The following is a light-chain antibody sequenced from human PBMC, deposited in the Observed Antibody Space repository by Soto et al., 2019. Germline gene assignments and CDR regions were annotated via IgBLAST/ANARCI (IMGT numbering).Light chain of an antibody. J-gene: IGKJ3*01. Sequence: DIQMTQSPSSLSASVGDRVTITCRASQSISSYLNWYQQKPGKAPKLLIYAASSLQSGVPSRFNGSGSGTDFTRTISSLQPEDVATYYCQQSYSTPFTGGPGTKVDI. CDR3: QQSYSTPFT. CDR1: QSISSY. CDR2: AAS. V-gene: IGKV1-39*01.